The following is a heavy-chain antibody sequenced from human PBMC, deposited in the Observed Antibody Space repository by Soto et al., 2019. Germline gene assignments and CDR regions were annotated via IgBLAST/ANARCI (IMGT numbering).Heavy chain of an antibody. CDR2: IYYSGST. V-gene: IGHV4-30-4*01. J-gene: IGHJ6*02. Sequence: SETLSLTCTVSGGSISSGDYYWSWIRQPPGKGLERIGYIYYSGSTYYNPSLKSRVTISVDTSKNQFSLKLSSVTAADTAVYYCARASYYYGMDVWGQGTTVTVSS. CDR1: GGSISSGDYY. CDR3: ARASYYYGMDV.